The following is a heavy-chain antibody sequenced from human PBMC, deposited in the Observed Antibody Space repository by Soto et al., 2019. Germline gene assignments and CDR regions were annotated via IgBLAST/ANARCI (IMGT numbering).Heavy chain of an antibody. J-gene: IGHJ4*02. CDR2: ISSSSSYI. D-gene: IGHD1-26*01. V-gene: IGHV3-21*01. CDR1: GFTFSSYS. Sequence: GGSLRLSCAAAGFTFSSYSMNWVRQAPGKGLEWVSSISSSSSYIYYADSVKGRFTISRDNAKNSLYLQMNSLRAEDTAVYYCARDSGELPSDYWGQGTLVTVSS. CDR3: ARDSGELPSDY.